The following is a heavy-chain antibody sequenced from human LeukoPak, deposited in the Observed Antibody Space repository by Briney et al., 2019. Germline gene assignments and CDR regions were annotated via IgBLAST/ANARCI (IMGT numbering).Heavy chain of an antibody. CDR2: ISWNRGSI. Sequence: GGSLRLSCAASGLTFDDYAMHWVRQAPGKGLEWVSGISWNRGSIGEADSVKGLFAISRDNAKNSLYLQMSSLRIEDMALYSCTRRYSYGPDSDAFDIWGQGTMVTVSS. CDR1: GLTFDDYA. D-gene: IGHD5-18*01. CDR3: TRRYSYGPDSDAFDI. J-gene: IGHJ3*02. V-gene: IGHV3-9*03.